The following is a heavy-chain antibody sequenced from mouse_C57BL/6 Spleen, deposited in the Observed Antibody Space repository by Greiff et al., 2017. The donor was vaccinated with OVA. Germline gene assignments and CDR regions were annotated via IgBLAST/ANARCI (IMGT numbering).Heavy chain of an antibody. D-gene: IGHD1-1*01. V-gene: IGHV1-64*01. CDR3: ARSSYYGSPFDY. Sequence: QVQLQQPGAELVKPGASVKLSCTASGYTFTSYWMNWVKQRPGQGLEWIGLIHPNSGSTNYNEKFKSKATLTVDKSSSTAYMQLSSLTSEDSAVYYCARSSYYGSPFDYWGQGTTLTVSS. CDR1: GYTFTSYW. CDR2: IHPNSGST. J-gene: IGHJ2*01.